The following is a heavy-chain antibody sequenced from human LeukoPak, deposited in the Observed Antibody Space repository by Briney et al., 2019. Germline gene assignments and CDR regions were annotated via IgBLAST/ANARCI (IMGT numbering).Heavy chain of an antibody. CDR2: IIPMFGTA. CDR1: GGTFSRSP. Sequence: ASVKVSFKASGGTFSRSPISWVRQAPGQGLEWMGGIIPMFGTANYAQKFQGRVTITADKSTSTAYMELSSLRSEDTAVYYCAESIAVAGSGYYYYYMDVWGKGTTVTVSS. V-gene: IGHV1-69*06. CDR3: AESIAVAGSGYYYYYMDV. J-gene: IGHJ6*03. D-gene: IGHD6-19*01.